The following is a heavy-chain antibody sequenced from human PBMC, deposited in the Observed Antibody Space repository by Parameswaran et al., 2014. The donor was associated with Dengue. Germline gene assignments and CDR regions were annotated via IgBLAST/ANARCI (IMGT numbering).Heavy chain of an antibody. V-gene: IGHV3-30-3*01. CDR2: ISYDGSNK. CDR3: ARVGAHYYGMDV. Sequence: WIRQPPGKGLEWVAVISYDGSNKYYADSVKGRFTISRDNSKNTLYLQMNSLRAEDTAVYYCARVGAHYYGMDVWGQGTTVTVSS. J-gene: IGHJ6*02. D-gene: IGHD1-26*01.